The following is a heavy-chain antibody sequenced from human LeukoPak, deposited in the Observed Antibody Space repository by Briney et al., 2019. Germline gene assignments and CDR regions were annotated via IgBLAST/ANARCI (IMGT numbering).Heavy chain of an antibody. CDR1: GGTFSSYA. V-gene: IGHV1-69*13. Sequence: SVKVSCKASGGTFSSYAISWVRQAPGQGLEWMGGIIPIFGTANYAQKFQGRVTITADESTSTAYMELSSLRSEDTAVYYCARGMGYSYGHPQGAFDIWGQGTMVTVSS. J-gene: IGHJ3*02. CDR3: ARGMGYSYGHPQGAFDI. CDR2: IIPIFGTA. D-gene: IGHD5-18*01.